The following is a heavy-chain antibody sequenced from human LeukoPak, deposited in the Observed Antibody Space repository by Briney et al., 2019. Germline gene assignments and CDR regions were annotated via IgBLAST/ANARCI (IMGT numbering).Heavy chain of an antibody. CDR3: ARSAVDTAMVHPFGWFDP. V-gene: IGHV3-23*01. Sequence: SGGSLRLSCAASGFTFSSYAMSWVRQAPGKGLEWVSAISGSSGSTYYADSVKGRFTISRDNSKNTLYLQMNSLRAEDTAVYYCARSAVDTAMVHPFGWFDPWGQGTLVTVSS. D-gene: IGHD5-18*01. CDR2: ISGSSGST. CDR1: GFTFSSYA. J-gene: IGHJ5*02.